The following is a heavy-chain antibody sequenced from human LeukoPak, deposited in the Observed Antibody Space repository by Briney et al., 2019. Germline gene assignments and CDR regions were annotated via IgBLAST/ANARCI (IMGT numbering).Heavy chain of an antibody. V-gene: IGHV3-7*01. CDR3: ARAGYPPDYDAFDI. J-gene: IGHJ3*02. Sequence: GGSLRLSCAASGFTFSSYWMSWVRQAPGKGLEWVANIRQDGSGKYYVDSVKGRLTISRDNAKNSLYLQMNSLRAEDTAVYYCARAGYPPDYDAFDIWGQGTMVTVSS. CDR2: IRQDGSGK. CDR1: GFTFSSYW. D-gene: IGHD3-16*02.